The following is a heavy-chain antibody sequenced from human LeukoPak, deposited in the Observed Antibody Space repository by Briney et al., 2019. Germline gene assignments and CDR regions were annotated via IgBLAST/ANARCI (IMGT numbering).Heavy chain of an antibody. Sequence: ASVKVPCKASGYTSTGYYMHWVRQAPGQGLEWMGRINPNSGGTNYAQKFQGRVTMTRDTSISTAYMELSRLRSDDTAVYYCARGSAFSSMVRGVVDYWGQGTLVTVSS. CDR3: ARGSAFSSMVRGVVDY. V-gene: IGHV1-2*06. CDR1: GYTSTGYY. CDR2: INPNSGGT. D-gene: IGHD3-10*01. J-gene: IGHJ4*02.